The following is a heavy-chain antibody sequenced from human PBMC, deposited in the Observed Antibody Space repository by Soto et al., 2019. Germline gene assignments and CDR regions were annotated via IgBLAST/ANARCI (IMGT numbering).Heavy chain of an antibody. Sequence: EVQLVESGGGLVQPGGSLRLSCAASGFSLSSHAMNWVRQAPGKGLEWVSYISSSSSTMFYADSVRGRFTVSRDNARNSLFLQINSLRAEDTAVYYCARDLWSTVDYFAYWGQGTLVTVSS. CDR1: GFSLSSHA. J-gene: IGHJ4*02. V-gene: IGHV3-48*01. CDR3: ARDLWSTVDYFAY. CDR2: ISSSSSTM. D-gene: IGHD3-3*01.